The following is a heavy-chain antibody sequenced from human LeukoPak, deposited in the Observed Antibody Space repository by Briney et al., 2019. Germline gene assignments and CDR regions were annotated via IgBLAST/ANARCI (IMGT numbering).Heavy chain of an antibody. Sequence: PGGSLRLSCAASGFTFSSYSMNWVRQAPGKGLEWVSSISSSSSYIYYADSVKGRFTISRDNAKNSLYLQMNSLRAEDTAVYYCAGACTSCYADYYYMEVWGKGTTVTVSS. CDR3: AGACTSCYADYYYMEV. J-gene: IGHJ6*03. CDR2: ISSSSSYI. D-gene: IGHD2-2*01. CDR1: GFTFSSYS. V-gene: IGHV3-21*01.